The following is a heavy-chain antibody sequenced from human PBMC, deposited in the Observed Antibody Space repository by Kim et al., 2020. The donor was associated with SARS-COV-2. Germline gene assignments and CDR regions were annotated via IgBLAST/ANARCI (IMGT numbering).Heavy chain of an antibody. CDR3: ARDLDDYSNPLGFDP. D-gene: IGHD4-4*01. Sequence: PSLKSRVTISVDTSKNPFSLKLSSVTAADTAVYYCARDLDDYSNPLGFDPWGQGTLVTVSS. V-gene: IGHV4-59*01. J-gene: IGHJ5*02.